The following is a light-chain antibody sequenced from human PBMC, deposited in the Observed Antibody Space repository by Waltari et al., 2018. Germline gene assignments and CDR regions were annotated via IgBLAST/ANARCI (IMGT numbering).Light chain of an antibody. CDR1: KNIDNF. CDR2: AAS. CDR3: QQSYGVPIS. Sequence: IQLTQSPSSLSASLGDRVIITCRASKNIDNFLNWYQQKPGRAPVLLIYAASTLQSGVPSRFSGSVSGTDFTLTIRNLQPEDFATYYCQQSYGVPISFGGGTKVEI. V-gene: IGKV1-39*01. J-gene: IGKJ4*01.